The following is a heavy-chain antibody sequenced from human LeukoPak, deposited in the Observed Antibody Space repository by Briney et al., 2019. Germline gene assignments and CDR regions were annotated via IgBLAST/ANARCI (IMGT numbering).Heavy chain of an antibody. CDR3: ARRLRWGDAFDI. Sequence: GGSLTLSCAASGFTFSSYSMNWVRQAPGKGLEWVSSISSSSSYIYYADSVKGRFTISRDNSKNTLYLQMNSLRAEDTAMYYCARRLRWGDAFDIWGQGTMVTVSS. J-gene: IGHJ3*02. CDR1: GFTFSSYS. CDR2: ISSSSSYI. V-gene: IGHV3-21*04. D-gene: IGHD4-23*01.